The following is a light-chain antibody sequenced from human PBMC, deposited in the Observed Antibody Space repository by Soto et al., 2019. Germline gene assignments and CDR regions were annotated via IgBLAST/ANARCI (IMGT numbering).Light chain of an antibody. CDR1: QDITNY. V-gene: IGKV1-33*01. CDR2: DAS. J-gene: IGKJ2*01. Sequence: DIQVTQSPSSLSASVGDRVTITCQESQDITNYLNWYQQKTGKAPKLLIYDASNLETGVPSRFSGSGSGTDFTFTISNLQPEDIATYYCQQYDTLPPYTFGQGTKVDIK. CDR3: QQYDTLPPYT.